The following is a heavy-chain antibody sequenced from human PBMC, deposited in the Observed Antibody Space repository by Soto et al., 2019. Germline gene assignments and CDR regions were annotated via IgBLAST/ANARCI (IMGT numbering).Heavy chain of an antibody. CDR3: ARRGYEYESSGYYPLFDY. CDR1: GFSFSNHG. D-gene: IGHD3-22*01. J-gene: IGHJ4*02. CDR2: ISDDGTNK. V-gene: IGHV3-30*03. Sequence: GGSLRLSCAASGFSFSNHGVVWVRQAPGKGLEWVALISDDGTNKYHADSVKGRFTVSRDNSKNTVFLQVNSLRAEDTAVYYCARRGYEYESSGYYPLFDYWGQGILVTVSS.